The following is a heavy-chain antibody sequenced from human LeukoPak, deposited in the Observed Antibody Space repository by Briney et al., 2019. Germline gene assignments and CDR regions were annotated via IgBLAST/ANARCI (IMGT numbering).Heavy chain of an antibody. D-gene: IGHD4-23*01. V-gene: IGHV1-69*04. CDR2: IIPILGIA. CDR3: ARDGYGGNSYYYYGMDV. CDR1: GGTFSSYA. Sequence: ASVKVSCKASGGTFSSYASSWVRQAPGQGLEWMGRIIPILGIANYAQKFQGRVTITADKSTSTAYMELSSLRSEDTAVYYCARDGYGGNSYYYYGMDVWGQGTTVTVSS. J-gene: IGHJ6*02.